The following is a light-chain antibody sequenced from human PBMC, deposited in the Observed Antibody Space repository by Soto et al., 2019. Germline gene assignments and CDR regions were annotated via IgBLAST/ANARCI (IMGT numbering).Light chain of an antibody. CDR3: QQYGSSPTIT. CDR1: QSVSSSY. Sequence: ILVAQSPGTLSLSPGERATLSCRASQSVSSSYLAWYQQKPGQAPRPLIYGASSRATGIPDRFSGSGSGTDFTLTISRLEPEDFAVYYCQQYGSSPTITFGQGTRLEIK. J-gene: IGKJ5*01. CDR2: GAS. V-gene: IGKV3-20*01.